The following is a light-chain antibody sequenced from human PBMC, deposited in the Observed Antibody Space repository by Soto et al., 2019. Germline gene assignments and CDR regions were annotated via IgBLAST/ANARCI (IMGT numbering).Light chain of an antibody. CDR2: EVT. Sequence: SVLTQPASLSGSPGQSITISCAGTRSDIGGSKYVSWYQQHPGKAPKLIIYEVTDRPSGVSNRFSGSKSGNTASLTISGLQAEDEAEYYCSSYTNINTRACVFGTGTKVTVL. J-gene: IGLJ1*01. CDR3: SSYTNINTRACV. V-gene: IGLV2-14*01. CDR1: RSDIGGSKY.